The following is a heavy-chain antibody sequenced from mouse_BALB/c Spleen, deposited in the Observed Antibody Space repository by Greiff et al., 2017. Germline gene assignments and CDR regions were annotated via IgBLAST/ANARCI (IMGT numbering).Heavy chain of an antibody. D-gene: IGHD2-4*01. J-gene: IGHJ2*01. CDR3: ARYYDALDY. V-gene: IGHV1-7*01. CDR2: INPSTGYT. CDR1: GYTFTSYW. Sequence: QVQLKQSGAELAKPGASVKMSCKASGYTFTSYWMHWVKQRPGQGLEWIGYINPSTGYTEYNQKFEDKATLTADKSSSTAYMQLSSLTSEDSAVYYCARYYDALDYWGQGTTLTVSS.